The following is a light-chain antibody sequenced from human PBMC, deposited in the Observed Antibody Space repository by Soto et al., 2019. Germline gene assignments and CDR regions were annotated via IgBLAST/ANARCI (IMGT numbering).Light chain of an antibody. V-gene: IGLV1-40*01. J-gene: IGLJ3*02. CDR3: RAYDCSLTASV. CDR1: TSNLGAGYD. Sequence: QSVLTQPPSVSGAPGQRVTLSCTGNTSNLGAGYDVHWYQQLPGAAPKLVIFGNRNRPSGVPERFSVSKSGTSASLAITGLQAEDEADYYCRAYDCSLTASVFGGGTKVTVL. CDR2: GNR.